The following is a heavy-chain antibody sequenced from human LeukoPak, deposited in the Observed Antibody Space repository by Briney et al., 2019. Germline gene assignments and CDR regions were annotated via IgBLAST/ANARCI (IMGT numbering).Heavy chain of an antibody. CDR1: GDSISSSSYY. J-gene: IGHJ5*02. D-gene: IGHD3-16*01. CDR2: IYYGGNT. CDR3: ARPTRGGTWFDP. V-gene: IGHV4-39*01. Sequence: PSETLSLTCTVSGDSISSSSYYSGWIRQPPGEGLEWIGSIYYGGNTYYNPSLKSRVTISVDTSKNQFSLNLTSVTAADTAVYYCARPTRGGTWFDPWGQGTLVTVSS.